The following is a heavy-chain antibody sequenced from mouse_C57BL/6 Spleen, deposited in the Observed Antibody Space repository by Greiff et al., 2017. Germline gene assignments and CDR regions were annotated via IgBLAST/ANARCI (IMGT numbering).Heavy chain of an antibody. CDR3: ARFDYYGSSPYAMDY. CDR1: GYTFTNYW. J-gene: IGHJ4*01. CDR2: IYPGGGYT. D-gene: IGHD1-1*01. V-gene: IGHV1-63*01. Sequence: VQLQQSGAELVRPGTSVKMSCKASGYTFTNYWIGWAKQRPGHGLEWIGDIYPGGGYTNYNEKFKGKATLTADKSSSTAYMQFSSLTSEDSAIYYCARFDYYGSSPYAMDYWGQGTSVTVSS.